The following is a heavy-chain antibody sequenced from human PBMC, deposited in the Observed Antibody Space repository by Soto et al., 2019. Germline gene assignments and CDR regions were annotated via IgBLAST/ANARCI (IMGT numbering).Heavy chain of an antibody. Sequence: GGSLRLSCAASGFTFSSYWMSWVRQAPGKGLEWVANIKQDGSEKYYVDSVKGRFTISRDNAKNSLYLQMNSLRAEDTAVYYCARDPGYCSGGSCYFSAYGMDVWGQGTTVTVSS. D-gene: IGHD2-15*01. CDR2: IKQDGSEK. CDR3: ARDPGYCSGGSCYFSAYGMDV. J-gene: IGHJ6*02. V-gene: IGHV3-7*03. CDR1: GFTFSSYW.